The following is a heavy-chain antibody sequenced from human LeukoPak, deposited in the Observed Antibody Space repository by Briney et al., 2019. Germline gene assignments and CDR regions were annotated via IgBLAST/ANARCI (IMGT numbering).Heavy chain of an antibody. V-gene: IGHV3-23*01. Sequence: ASXXXXSSXXXXXVRQXXGXXXXXXSAXXGXGGTTYYADSVKGRFTISRDNSKNTLYLQMNSLRAEDTAVYYCAKAGQWVFGDPLYYYYYMDVWGKGTTVTVSS. D-gene: IGHD2-21*02. CDR1: XXXXSSXX. J-gene: IGHJ6*03. CDR3: AKAGQWVFGDPLYYYYYMDV. CDR2: XXGXGGTT.